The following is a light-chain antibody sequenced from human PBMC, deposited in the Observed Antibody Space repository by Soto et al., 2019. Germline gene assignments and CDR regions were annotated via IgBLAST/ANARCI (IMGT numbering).Light chain of an antibody. J-gene: IGKJ1*01. Sequence: DIQMTQSPSSLYPSVAARLTITCRASQSISNWLAWYQQKPGTAPKVLIYHASNLQSGAPSRFSGSGSGTEFTLTISSLQPDDFATYYHQQYNSYSFGQGTKLDIK. CDR2: HAS. V-gene: IGKV1-5*01. CDR3: QQYNSYS. CDR1: QSISNW.